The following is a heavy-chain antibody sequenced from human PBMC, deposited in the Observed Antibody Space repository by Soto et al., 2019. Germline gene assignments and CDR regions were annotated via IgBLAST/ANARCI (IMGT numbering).Heavy chain of an antibody. CDR3: ARNGSQWELSPGAEYYYGMDV. CDR1: GFTFSSYA. V-gene: IGHV3-30-3*01. J-gene: IGHJ6*02. Sequence: VGSLRLSCAASGFTFSSYAMHWVRQAPGKGLEWVAVISYDGSNKYYADSVKGRFTISRDNSKNTLYLQMNSLRAEDTAVYYCARNGSQWELSPGAEYYYGMDVWGQGTTVTVS. D-gene: IGHD1-26*01. CDR2: ISYDGSNK.